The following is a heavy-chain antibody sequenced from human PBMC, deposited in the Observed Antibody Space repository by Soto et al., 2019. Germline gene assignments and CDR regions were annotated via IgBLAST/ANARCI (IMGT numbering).Heavy chain of an antibody. Sequence: SETLSLTCTVSGGSISSGGYYWSWIRQHPGKGLEWIGYIYYSGSTYYNPSLKSRVTISVDTSKNQFSLKLSSVTAADTAVYYCARDRFHTAMVTGDGMAVWGQGTTVTVSS. D-gene: IGHD5-18*01. J-gene: IGHJ6*02. CDR1: GGSISSGGYY. CDR3: ARDRFHTAMVTGDGMAV. CDR2: IYYSGST. V-gene: IGHV4-31*03.